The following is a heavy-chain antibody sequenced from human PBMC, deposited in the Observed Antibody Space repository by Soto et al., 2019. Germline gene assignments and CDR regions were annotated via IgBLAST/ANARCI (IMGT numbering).Heavy chain of an antibody. D-gene: IGHD2-2*01. V-gene: IGHV4-59*08. J-gene: IGHJ3*02. CDR2: IYYSGST. Sequence: SETLSLTCTVSGGSISSYYWSWIRQPPGKGLEWIGYIYYSGSTNYNPSLKSRVTISVDMSKNQFSLKLSSVTAADTAVYYCAKGVVVPAATAFDIWGQGTMVTVSS. CDR3: AKGVVVPAATAFDI. CDR1: GGSISSYY.